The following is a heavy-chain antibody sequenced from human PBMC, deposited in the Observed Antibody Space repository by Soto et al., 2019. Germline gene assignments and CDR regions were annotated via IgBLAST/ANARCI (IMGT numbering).Heavy chain of an antibody. D-gene: IGHD6-6*01. CDR2: IYYSGST. V-gene: IGHV4-59*01. J-gene: IGHJ6*02. Sequence: SETLSLTCTVSGGSISSYYWSWIRQPPGKGLEWIGYIYYSGSTNYNPSLKSRVTISVDTSKNQFSLKPSSVTAADTAVYYCARDEGVAARPKKYYYYGMDVWGQGTTVTVSS. CDR1: GGSISSYY. CDR3: ARDEGVAARPKKYYYYGMDV.